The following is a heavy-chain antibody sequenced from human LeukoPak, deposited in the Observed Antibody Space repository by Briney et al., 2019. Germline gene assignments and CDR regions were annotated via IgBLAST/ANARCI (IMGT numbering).Heavy chain of an antibody. D-gene: IGHD2-21*02. CDR3: AKAPYCGGDCYSDNYFDY. J-gene: IGHJ4*02. CDR1: GFTFDDYA. Sequence: GGSLRLSCAASGFTFDDYAMHWVRHAPGKGLEWVSGISWNSGSIGYADSVKGRFTISRDNAKNSLYLQMNSLRAEDTALYYCAKAPYCGGDCYSDNYFDYWGQGTLVTVSS. CDR2: ISWNSGSI. V-gene: IGHV3-9*01.